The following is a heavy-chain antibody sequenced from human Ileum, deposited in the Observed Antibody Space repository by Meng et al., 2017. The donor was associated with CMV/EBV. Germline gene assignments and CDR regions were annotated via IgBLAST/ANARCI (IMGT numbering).Heavy chain of an antibody. CDR3: AKDSQYSSSSLDY. CDR1: GFTFSSYG. CDR2: IWYDESNK. Sequence: ASGFTFSSYGIHWVRQAPGKGREWVALIWYDESNKYYADSVKGRFTISRDNSKNTLYLQMNSLRAEDTAVYYCAKDSQYSSSSLDYWGQGTLVTVSS. V-gene: IGHV3-33*06. D-gene: IGHD6-6*01. J-gene: IGHJ4*02.